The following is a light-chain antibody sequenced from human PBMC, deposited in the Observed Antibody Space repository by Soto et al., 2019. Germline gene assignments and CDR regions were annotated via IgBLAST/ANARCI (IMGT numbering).Light chain of an antibody. CDR3: SSYTSSSTRV. CDR2: DVS. J-gene: IGLJ1*01. V-gene: IGLV2-14*01. CDR1: SSDVGGYNY. Sequence: QSALTQPASVSGSPGQSITISCTGTSSDVGGYNYVSWYQQHPGKAPKLMIYDVSNRPSGVSYRFSGSKSGNTASLTISGLQAEDEYDYYCSSYTSSSTRVFGTGTKLTVL.